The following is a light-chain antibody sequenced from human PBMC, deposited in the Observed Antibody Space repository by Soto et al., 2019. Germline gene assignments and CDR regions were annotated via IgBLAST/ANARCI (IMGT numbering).Light chain of an antibody. CDR3: QQYNNWLGLT. CDR2: GAS. Sequence: EIVMTQSPATLSVSPGERATLSCRASQSISTYLAWYQQKLGQAPRLLIYGASTRATGVPVRFSGSGSGTDFTLSISSLQSEDFAVYYCQQYNNWLGLTFGGGTKVEIK. V-gene: IGKV3-15*01. CDR1: QSISTY. J-gene: IGKJ4*01.